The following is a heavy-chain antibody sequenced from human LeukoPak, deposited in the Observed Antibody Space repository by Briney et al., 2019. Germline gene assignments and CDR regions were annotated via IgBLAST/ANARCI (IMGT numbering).Heavy chain of an antibody. CDR3: ARGGDYYDSSGPHDAFDI. Sequence: SETLSLTCTVSGGSISSYYWSWIRQPAGKGLEWIGRIYTSGSTNYNPSLKSRVTMSVDTSKNQFSLKLSPVTAADTAVYYCARGGDYYDSSGPHDAFDIWGQGTMVTVSS. V-gene: IGHV4-4*07. J-gene: IGHJ3*02. CDR1: GGSISSYY. CDR2: IYTSGST. D-gene: IGHD3-22*01.